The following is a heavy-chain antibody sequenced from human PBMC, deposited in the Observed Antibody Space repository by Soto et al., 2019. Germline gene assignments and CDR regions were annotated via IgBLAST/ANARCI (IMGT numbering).Heavy chain of an antibody. CDR3: ARAGYCSSTSCYSGFDY. D-gene: IGHD2-2*01. Sequence: QVQLVESGGGVVQPGRSLRLSCAASGFTFSSYAMHWVRQAPGKGLEWVAVISYDGSNKYYAVSVKGRFTISRDNSKNTLYMQMNSLRAEDRAVYYCARAGYCSSTSCYSGFDYWGQGTLVTVSS. CDR1: GFTFSSYA. V-gene: IGHV3-30-3*01. J-gene: IGHJ4*02. CDR2: ISYDGSNK.